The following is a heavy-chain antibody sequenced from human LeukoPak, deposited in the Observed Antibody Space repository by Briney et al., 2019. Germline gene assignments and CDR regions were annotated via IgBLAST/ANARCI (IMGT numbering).Heavy chain of an antibody. D-gene: IGHD2-2*01. CDR3: ARSGDIVVVPAATNNWFDP. CDR2: IIPIFGTA. V-gene: IGHV1-69*13. Sequence: ASVKVSCKASGDTFSSYAICWVRQAPGQGLEWMGGIIPIFGTANYAQKFQGGVTITADESTSTAYMELSSLRSEDTAVYYCARSGDIVVVPAATNNWFDPWGQGTLVTVSS. CDR1: GDTFSSYA. J-gene: IGHJ5*02.